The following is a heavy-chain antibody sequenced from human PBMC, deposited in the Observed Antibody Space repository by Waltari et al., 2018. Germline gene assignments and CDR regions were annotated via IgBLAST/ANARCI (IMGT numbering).Heavy chain of an antibody. V-gene: IGHV3-66*02. CDR2: IFAYGTT. Sequence: SGGGLVQPGGSLRLSCTASGATIDSNYMNWLRQAPGKGWEWFSVIFAYGTTHFADSVRGRFVISRDKSENTLYLQMNFVRADDSSVYYCTRGGHPNSWGQGTLVTVSS. J-gene: IGHJ1*01. CDR1: GATIDSNY. CDR3: TRGGHPNS. D-gene: IGHD7-27*01.